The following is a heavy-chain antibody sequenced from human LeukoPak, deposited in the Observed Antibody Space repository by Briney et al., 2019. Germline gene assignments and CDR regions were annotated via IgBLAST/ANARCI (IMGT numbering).Heavy chain of an antibody. CDR1: RLTFSNYG. D-gene: IGHD1-26*01. Sequence: GGSLRLSCVASRLTFSNYGMHWARQAPGKGLEWVAVISYDGRDTYYGDSVKGRFTISRDNAKNSLYLQMNSLRAEDTAVYYCARDAYGSSVDYWGQGTLVTVSS. CDR2: ISYDGRDT. J-gene: IGHJ4*02. CDR3: ARDAYGSSVDY. V-gene: IGHV3-30*03.